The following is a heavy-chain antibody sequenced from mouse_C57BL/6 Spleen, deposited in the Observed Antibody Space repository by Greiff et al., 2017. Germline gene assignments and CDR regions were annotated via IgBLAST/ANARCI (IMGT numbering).Heavy chain of an antibody. Sequence: VQLQQPGAELVKPGASVKMSCKASGYTFTSYWLTWVKQRPGQGLEWIGDIYPGSGSTNYNEKFKSKATLTVDTSSSTAYMQLSSLTSEDSAVYYCARSNHYGSSYLDYWGQGTTLTVSS. CDR1: GYTFTSYW. CDR2: IYPGSGST. CDR3: ARSNHYGSSYLDY. J-gene: IGHJ2*01. V-gene: IGHV1-55*01. D-gene: IGHD1-1*01.